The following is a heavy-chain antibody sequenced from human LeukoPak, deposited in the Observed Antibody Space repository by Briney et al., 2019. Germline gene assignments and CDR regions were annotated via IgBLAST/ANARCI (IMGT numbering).Heavy chain of an antibody. J-gene: IGHJ4*02. CDR1: GFSLGSCS. D-gene: IGHD6-6*01. CDR3: ARGSSSGRGALDY. Sequence: PGGSLRLSCAASGFSLGSCSMNWVRQAPGKGLDWVSYVSSGSSTIYYEDSVKGRFTISRDNAKNSLYLQMNRLRAEDTAVYYCARGSSSGRGALDYWGQGTLVTVSS. CDR2: VSSGSSTI. V-gene: IGHV3-48*04.